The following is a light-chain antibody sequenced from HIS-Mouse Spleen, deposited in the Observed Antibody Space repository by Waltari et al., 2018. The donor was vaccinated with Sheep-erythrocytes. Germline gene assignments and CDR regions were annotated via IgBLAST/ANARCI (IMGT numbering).Light chain of an antibody. Sequence: QSALTQPRSVSGSPGQSVTISCTGTSSDVGGYHYVSWYQQHPGQAPKLMIYDVSKRPSGVPDRFSGSKSGTSASLAITGLQAEDEADYYCQSYDSSLSGSVFGGGTKLTVL. J-gene: IGLJ3*02. CDR3: QSYDSSLSGSV. V-gene: IGLV2-11*01. CDR2: DVS. CDR1: SSDVGGYHY.